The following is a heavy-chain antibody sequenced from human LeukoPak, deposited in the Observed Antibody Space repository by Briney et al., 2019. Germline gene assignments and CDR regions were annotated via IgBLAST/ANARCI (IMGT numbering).Heavy chain of an antibody. Sequence: SETLTLTCTASGVTISSNYWSWIRQPPGKGLEWIGYIYYSGSTNYNPSLKSRVTISVDTSKNQFSLKLRSVTAADTAVYYCARSPRYSSSFLAKVYYGMDVWGQGTTVTVSS. CDR2: IYYSGST. CDR3: ARSPRYSSSFLAKVYYGMDV. CDR1: GVTISSNY. V-gene: IGHV4-59*08. J-gene: IGHJ6*02. D-gene: IGHD6-6*01.